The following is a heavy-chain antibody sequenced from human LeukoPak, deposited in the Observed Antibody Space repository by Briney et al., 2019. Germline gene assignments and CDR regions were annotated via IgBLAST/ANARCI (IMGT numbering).Heavy chain of an antibody. V-gene: IGHV1-2*02. J-gene: IGHJ4*02. D-gene: IGHD4-17*01. CDR3: ARVIQSMTTIPDY. CDR1: GYTFTGYY. Sequence: ASVKVSCKASGYTFTGYYMHWVQQAPGQGLEWMGWINPNSGGTNYAQKFQGRVTMTRDTSISTAYMELSRLRSDDTAVYYCARVIQSMTTIPDYWGQGTLVTVSS. CDR2: INPNSGGT.